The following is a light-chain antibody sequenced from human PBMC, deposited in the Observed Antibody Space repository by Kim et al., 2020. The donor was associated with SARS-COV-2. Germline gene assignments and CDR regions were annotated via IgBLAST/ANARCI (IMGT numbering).Light chain of an antibody. V-gene: IGKV3-20*01. CDR1: QSVSSNW. CDR3: QQYGNPPRT. J-gene: IGKJ1*01. Sequence: SPGENASLSVRASQSVSSNWLAWYQQKPVPAPRLLIYGASSRATGIPDRFSGSGSGTDFTLTISRLEPEDCAVYYCQQYGNPPRTFGQGTKVDIK. CDR2: GAS.